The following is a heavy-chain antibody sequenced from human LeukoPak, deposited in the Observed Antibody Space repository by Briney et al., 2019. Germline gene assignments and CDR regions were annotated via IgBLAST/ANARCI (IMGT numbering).Heavy chain of an antibody. CDR3: ARSYDRSGYYFRMVEY. CDR1: GFIFSSYG. V-gene: IGHV3-33*01. Sequence: GGSLRLSCAASGFIFSSYGMHWVRQAPGKGLEWGAVIWYDGSNKQYADSAKGRFTISRDNSKNTLYLEMNSLRAEDTAVYYCARSYDRSGYYFRMVEYWGQGTLVTVSS. J-gene: IGHJ4*02. D-gene: IGHD3-22*01. CDR2: IWYDGSNK.